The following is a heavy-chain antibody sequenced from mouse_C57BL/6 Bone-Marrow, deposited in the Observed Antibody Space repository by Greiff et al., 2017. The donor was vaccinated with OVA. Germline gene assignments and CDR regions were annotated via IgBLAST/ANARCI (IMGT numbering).Heavy chain of an antibody. CDR1: GYAFSCYW. CDR2: IYPGDGDT. D-gene: IGHD2-5*01. J-gene: IGHJ4*01. CDR3: ARDSNFYAMDY. V-gene: IGHV1-80*01. Sequence: QVQLQQSGAELVKPGASVKISCKASGYAFSCYWMNWVKQRPGKGLEWIGQIYPGDGDTNYNGKFKGKATLTADKSSSTAYMQLSSLTSEDSAVYFCARDSNFYAMDYWGQGTSVTVSS.